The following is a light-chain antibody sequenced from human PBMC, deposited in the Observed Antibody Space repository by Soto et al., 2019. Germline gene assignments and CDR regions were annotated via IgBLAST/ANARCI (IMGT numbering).Light chain of an antibody. Sequence: EIVLTQSPGTLSLSPGERATLSCRASQRVSSSHLAWYQQTPGQAPRLLIYGASSRATGIPDRFSGSGSGTDFTLTISRLEPEDFAVYYCHLYGSSPPRTFGQGTELEI. J-gene: IGKJ2*01. V-gene: IGKV3-20*01. CDR3: HLYGSSPPRT. CDR1: QRVSSSH. CDR2: GAS.